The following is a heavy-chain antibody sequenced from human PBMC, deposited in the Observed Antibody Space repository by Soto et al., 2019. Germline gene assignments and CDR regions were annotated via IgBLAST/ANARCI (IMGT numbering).Heavy chain of an antibody. CDR2: ISGGGGSK. V-gene: IGHV3-23*01. CDR3: AKDNTLVGYYFDY. Sequence: EVQVLESGGGLVQPGGSLRLSCAASGFTFSSYAMSWVRQAPGKGLEWVSVISGGGGSKYYADSGKGRFTISRDNSKNTLYQQHNSLRAEDTAVYYGAKDNTLVGYYFDYWGQGTLVTVSS. J-gene: IGHJ4*02. D-gene: IGHD2-15*01. CDR1: GFTFSSYA.